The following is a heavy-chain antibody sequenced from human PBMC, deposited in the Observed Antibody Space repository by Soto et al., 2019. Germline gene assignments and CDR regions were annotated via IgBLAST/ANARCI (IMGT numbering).Heavy chain of an antibody. Sequence: SETLSHTCTVSGGSISSYYWSWIRQPPGKGLEWIGYIYYSGSTNYNPSLKSRVTISVDTSKNQFSLKLSSVTAADTAVYYCARTYYDFWSGYPGGMDVWGQGTTVTVSS. CDR2: IYYSGST. J-gene: IGHJ6*02. CDR3: ARTYYDFWSGYPGGMDV. CDR1: GGSISSYY. D-gene: IGHD3-3*01. V-gene: IGHV4-59*01.